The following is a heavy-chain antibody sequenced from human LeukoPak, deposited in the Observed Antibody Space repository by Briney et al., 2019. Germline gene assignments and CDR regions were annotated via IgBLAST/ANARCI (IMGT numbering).Heavy chain of an antibody. Sequence: SETLSHTSTVSGDSISTYYWAWIRQPLGERLEWIGYISYSGTTKYNPSLTSRATISVAPSKNQFSLRLSSVTAADTAVYFCARHLVIYYGMYVCGQGATVTVS. V-gene: IGHV4-59*08. CDR2: ISYSGTT. CDR3: ARHLVIYYGMYV. CDR1: GDSISTYY. D-gene: IGHD2-21*01. J-gene: IGHJ6*02.